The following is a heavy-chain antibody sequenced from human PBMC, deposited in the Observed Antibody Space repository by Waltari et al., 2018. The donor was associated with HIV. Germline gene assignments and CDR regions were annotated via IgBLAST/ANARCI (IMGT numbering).Heavy chain of an antibody. CDR1: GGAFSDYG. CDR2: IIPYFGFA. CDR3: ARGTFYDDEVGAHRYRPFDA. J-gene: IGHJ4*02. Sequence: QVRLVQSGPEVKRTGSSVRVSCKSSGGAFSDYGISCLRQAPGQGLQWMGEIIPYFGFANTAETLRARVSIEADESKNTVYLELRSLTVQDSATYFCARGTFYDDEVGAHRYRPFDAWGQGTPVSVSS. D-gene: IGHD3-16*01. V-gene: IGHV1-69*01.